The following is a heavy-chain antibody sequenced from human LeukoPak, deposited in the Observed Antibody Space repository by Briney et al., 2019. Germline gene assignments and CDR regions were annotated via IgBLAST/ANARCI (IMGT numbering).Heavy chain of an antibody. CDR2: FHPEDGET. Sequence: ASVKVSCKVSGYTLTELSMHWVRQAPGKGLEWRGGFHPEDGETIYAQKFQGRVTMTEDTSTDTAYMELSSLRSEDTAVYYCAREYSSGWYPLLDYWGQGTLVTVSS. V-gene: IGHV1-24*01. CDR1: GYTLTELS. CDR3: AREYSSGWYPLLDY. J-gene: IGHJ4*02. D-gene: IGHD6-19*01.